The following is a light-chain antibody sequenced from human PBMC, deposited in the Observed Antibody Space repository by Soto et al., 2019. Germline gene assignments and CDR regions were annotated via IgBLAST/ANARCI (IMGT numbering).Light chain of an antibody. CDR2: EGS. CDR1: SSDVGSYNL. CDR3: CSYAGSSTWV. J-gene: IGLJ3*02. Sequence: QSALTQPASVSGSPGQSITTSCTGTSSDVGSYNLVSWYQQHPGKAPKLMIYEGSKRPSGVSNRFSGSKSGNTASLTISGLQAEDEADYYCCSYAGSSTWVFGGGTKVTV. V-gene: IGLV2-23*01.